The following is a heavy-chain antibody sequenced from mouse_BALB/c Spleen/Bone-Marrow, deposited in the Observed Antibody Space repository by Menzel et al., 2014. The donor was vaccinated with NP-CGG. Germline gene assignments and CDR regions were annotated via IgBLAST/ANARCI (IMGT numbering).Heavy chain of an antibody. CDR2: INPNNGGT. CDR1: GYTFTDYN. CDR3: ARAGYYTLFAY. D-gene: IGHD2-3*01. Sequence: VQLKHSGPELVKPGASVKITCKASGYTFTDYNMDWVKQSHGKSLEWIGNINPNNGGTIYNQKFKGKATLTVDKSSTTAYMELRSLTSEDTAVYYCARAGYYTLFAYWGQGTLVTVSA. V-gene: IGHV1-18*01. J-gene: IGHJ3*01.